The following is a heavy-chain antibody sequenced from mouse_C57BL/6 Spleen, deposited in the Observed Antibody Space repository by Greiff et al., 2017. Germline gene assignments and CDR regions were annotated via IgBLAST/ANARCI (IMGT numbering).Heavy chain of an antibody. CDR2: ISGGGGNT. CDR3: ARHYYGSSYGYAMDY. CDR1: GFTFSSYT. J-gene: IGHJ4*01. V-gene: IGHV5-9*01. Sequence: DVHLVESGGGLVKPGGSLKLSCAASGFTFSSYTMSWVRQTPEKRLEWVATISGGGGNTYYPDSVKGRFTISRDNAKNTLYLQMSSLRSEDTALYYCARHYYGSSYGYAMDYWGQGTSVTVSS. D-gene: IGHD1-1*01.